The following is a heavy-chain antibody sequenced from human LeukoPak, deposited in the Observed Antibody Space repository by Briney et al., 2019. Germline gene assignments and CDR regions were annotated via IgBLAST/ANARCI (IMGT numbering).Heavy chain of an antibody. V-gene: IGHV4-39*07. CDR1: GGSISSSSYY. D-gene: IGHD3-10*01. J-gene: IGHJ6*02. CDR2: IYYSGST. Sequence: PSETLSLTCTVSGGSISSSSYYWGWIRQPPGKGLEWIGSIYYSGSTYYNPSLKSRVTISVDTSKNQFSLKLTSVTAADTALYYCARNYGSGGDYYYYGMDVWGQGTTVTVSS. CDR3: ARNYGSGGDYYYYGMDV.